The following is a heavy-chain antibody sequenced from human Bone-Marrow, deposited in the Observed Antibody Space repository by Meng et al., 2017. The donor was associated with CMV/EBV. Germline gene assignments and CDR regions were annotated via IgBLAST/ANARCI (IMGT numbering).Heavy chain of an antibody. CDR1: GYTFTSYG. D-gene: IGHD1-26*01. J-gene: IGHJ4*02. V-gene: IGHV1-18*01. Sequence: GGSLRLSCAASGYTFTSYGISWVRQAPGQGLEWMGWISAYNGNTNYAQKLQGRVTMTTDTSTSTAYMELRSLRSDDTAVYYCARGGGSYRVDDYWGQGTLVTVSS. CDR2: ISAYNGNT. CDR3: ARGGGSYRVDDY.